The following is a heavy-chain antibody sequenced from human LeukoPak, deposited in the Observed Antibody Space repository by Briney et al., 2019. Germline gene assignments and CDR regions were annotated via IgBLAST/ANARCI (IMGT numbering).Heavy chain of an antibody. J-gene: IGHJ4*02. D-gene: IGHD3-9*01. CDR3: ARSPHILTGENFDY. V-gene: IGHV1-2*02. CDR1: GYTFTGSY. Sequence: PRASVKVSCKASGYTFTGSYMHWVRLAPGQGLEWMGWINLNSGGTNYAQKFQVRVTMTRDTSISTAYMELSRLRSDDTAVYYCARSPHILTGENFDYWGQGTLVTVSS. CDR2: INLNSGGT.